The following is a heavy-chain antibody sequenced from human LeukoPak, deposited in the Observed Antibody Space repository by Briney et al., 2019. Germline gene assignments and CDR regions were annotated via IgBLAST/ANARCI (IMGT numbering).Heavy chain of an antibody. CDR3: AKDSPVLTV. V-gene: IGHV3-30*18. CDR1: EFTFNNYG. CDR2: ISNDGTEK. J-gene: IGHJ4*02. D-gene: IGHD3-9*01. Sequence: PGGSLRLSCTASEFTFNNYGMHWVRQAPGKGLEWVAVISNDGTEKYYADSVKGRFTISRDNSKSTLYLQMDSLRAEDTALYQCAKDSPVLTVWGQGTLVTVSS.